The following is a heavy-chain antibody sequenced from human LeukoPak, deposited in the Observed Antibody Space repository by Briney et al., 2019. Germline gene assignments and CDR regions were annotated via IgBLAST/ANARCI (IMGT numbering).Heavy chain of an antibody. Sequence: ASVTVSCTASGYTLSSYDISWVRQATGQGLEWMGWMNPNSGNTGYAQKFQGRVTMTRDTSIRTAYLELTSLKSEDTAVYYCTRGDRTTVAIDYWGQGSLVTVSS. CDR1: GYTLSSYD. CDR2: MNPNSGNT. CDR3: TRGDRTTVAIDY. J-gene: IGHJ4*02. V-gene: IGHV1-8*01. D-gene: IGHD1-1*01.